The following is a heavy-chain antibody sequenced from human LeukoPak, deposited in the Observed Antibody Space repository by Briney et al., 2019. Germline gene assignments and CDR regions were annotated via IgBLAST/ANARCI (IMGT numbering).Heavy chain of an antibody. V-gene: IGHV4-38-2*02. D-gene: IGHD3-22*01. J-gene: IGHJ4*02. CDR3: ATRSGYYSYFDY. CDR2: IYHSGST. Sequence: PSETLSLTCTVSGYSISSGYYWGWIRQPPGKGLEWIGSIYHSGSTYYNPSLKSRVTISVDTSKNQFSLKLSSVTAADTAVYYCATRSGYYSYFDYWGQGTLVTVSS. CDR1: GYSISSGYY.